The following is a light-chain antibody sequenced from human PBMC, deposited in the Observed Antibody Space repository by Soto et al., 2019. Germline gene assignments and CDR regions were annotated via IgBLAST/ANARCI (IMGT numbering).Light chain of an antibody. CDR3: TSYTSDSTSV. Sequence: QSVLTQPASMSGSPGQSITISCTGTSTDVGRYNYVSWYQQHPGKAPKLMVYDVSNRPSWVSNRFSGSKSGITASLTISGLQAEDEADYYCTSYTSDSTSVIGTGTKVTVL. CDR2: DVS. V-gene: IGLV2-14*01. J-gene: IGLJ1*01. CDR1: STDVGRYNY.